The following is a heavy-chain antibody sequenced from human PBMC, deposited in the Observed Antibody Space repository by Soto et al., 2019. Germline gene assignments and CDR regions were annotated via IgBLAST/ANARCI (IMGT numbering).Heavy chain of an antibody. J-gene: IGHJ6*02. D-gene: IGHD3-3*01. V-gene: IGHV4-34*01. CDR2: ITHSRST. CDR3: ARGDYNFWSGYSGDYYSGMDV. Sequence: LSLTCAVYGGSLSGFSWSWIRQPPGKGLEWIGEITHSRSTNYSPSLKSRVTISVDTSKNQFSLKLNSVSAADTAVYYCARGDYNFWSGYSGDYYSGMDVWGQGTTVTVS. CDR1: GGSLSGFS.